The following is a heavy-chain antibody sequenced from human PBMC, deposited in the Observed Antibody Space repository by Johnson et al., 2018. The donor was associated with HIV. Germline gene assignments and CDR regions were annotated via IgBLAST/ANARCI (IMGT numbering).Heavy chain of an antibody. CDR1: GFTFSRFG. Sequence: QVQLVESGGGVVQPGGSLRLSCAASGFTFSRFGMHWVRQAPGKGLEWVAVISYDGSNKYYADSVKGRFTISRDNSKNTLYLQMNSLRAEDTAVYYCAKSIAAAGTNAFDIWGQGTMVTVSS. CDR3: AKSIAAAGTNAFDI. D-gene: IGHD6-13*01. CDR2: ISYDGSNK. J-gene: IGHJ3*02. V-gene: IGHV3-30*18.